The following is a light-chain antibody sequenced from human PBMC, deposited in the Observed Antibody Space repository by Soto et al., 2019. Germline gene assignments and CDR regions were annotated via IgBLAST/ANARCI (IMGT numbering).Light chain of an antibody. CDR1: SSDVGGYNF. Sequence: QSALTQTASVSGSPGQSITISCTGTSSDVGGYNFVSWYQQHPGKAPKLMIYEVSNRPSGVSNRFSGSKSGNTASLTISGLQAEDEAAYYCSSYTTIVTRVVFGGGTKLTVL. J-gene: IGLJ2*01. V-gene: IGLV2-14*01. CDR3: SSYTTIVTRVV. CDR2: EVS.